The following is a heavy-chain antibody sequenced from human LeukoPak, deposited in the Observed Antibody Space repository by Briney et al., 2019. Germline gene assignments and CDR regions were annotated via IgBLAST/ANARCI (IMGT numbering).Heavy chain of an antibody. CDR3: ARASGSYSWFDP. D-gene: IGHD1-26*01. V-gene: IGHV4-38-2*02. Sequence: PSETLSLTCTVSGYFISSGYYWGWIRQPPGKGLEWIGSIYHSGSTFYNPSLKSRVTISVDTSKNQFSLKLSSVTAADTAVYYCARASGSYSWFDPWGQGTLVIVSS. CDR1: GYFISSGYY. J-gene: IGHJ5*02. CDR2: IYHSGST.